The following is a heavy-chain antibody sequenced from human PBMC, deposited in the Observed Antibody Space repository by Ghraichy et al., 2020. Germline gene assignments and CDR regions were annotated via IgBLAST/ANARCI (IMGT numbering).Heavy chain of an antibody. V-gene: IGHV4-59*01. D-gene: IGHD2-21*02. CDR3: ARGLQDMYSLLQGEDIGDGFYLDS. CDR1: GGSINNYF. CDR2: MYYSGGS. Sequence: GSLRLSCSVSGGSINNYFWSWIRQSPGKGLEWIGYMYYSGGSSYNPSLKSRVTISVDTSKNQFSLNLRSVTAADTAVYYCARGLQDMYSLLQGEDIGDGFYLDSWGQGILVTVSS. J-gene: IGHJ4*02.